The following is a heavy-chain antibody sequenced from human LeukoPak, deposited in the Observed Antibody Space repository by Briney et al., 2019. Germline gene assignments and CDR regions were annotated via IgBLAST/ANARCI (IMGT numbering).Heavy chain of an antibody. V-gene: IGHV3-74*01. Sequence: AGGSLRLSCAASGFTFSSYWMHWVRQTPGKGLVWVSRINTDGSYTSYADSVKGRFTISRDNSKNTLYLQMNSLRAEDTAVYYCARSTGIVRRLYYYYYMDVWGKGTTVTVSS. D-gene: IGHD4-11*01. CDR3: ARSTGIVRRLYYYYYMDV. J-gene: IGHJ6*03. CDR2: INTDGSYT. CDR1: GFTFSSYW.